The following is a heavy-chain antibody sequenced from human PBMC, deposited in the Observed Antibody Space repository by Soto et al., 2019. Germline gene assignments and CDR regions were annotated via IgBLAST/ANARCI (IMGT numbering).Heavy chain of an antibody. D-gene: IGHD1-26*01. V-gene: IGHV3-33*06. Sequence: PGGALRLSCATSGFTFSNYGIHWVRQAPGKGLEWVAVKWFFASGGNGYYADSVKGRFAISRDDSKQTAYLEMKSLRAEDTAVYYWGKDPYSGARYYLELWGQGTQVTVSS. CDR2: KWFFASGGNG. CDR3: GKDPYSGARYYLEL. J-gene: IGHJ4*02. CDR1: GFTFSNYG.